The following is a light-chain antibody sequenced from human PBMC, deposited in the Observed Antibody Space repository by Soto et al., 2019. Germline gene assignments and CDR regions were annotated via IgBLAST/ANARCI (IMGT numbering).Light chain of an antibody. CDR2: NAS. V-gene: IGKV3-11*01. J-gene: IGKJ4*01. CDR3: QHRAGWPPALT. CDR1: ESVSNS. Sequence: ETVLTQSPATLSLSPGERATLSCRASESVSNSLAWYQHKPGQAPRLLIYNASNRATGIPARFSGSGSGTDFYLTISSLEPEDFAVYFCQHRAGWPPALTFGGGTKVEIK.